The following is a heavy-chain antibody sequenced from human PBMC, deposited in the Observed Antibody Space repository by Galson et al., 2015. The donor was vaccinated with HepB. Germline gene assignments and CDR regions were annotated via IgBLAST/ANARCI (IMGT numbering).Heavy chain of an antibody. J-gene: IGHJ4*02. CDR2: ILYDGSNK. D-gene: IGHD3-10*01. CDR3: AEGGEKYGSGSHFHY. CDR1: GFTFCTYG. Sequence: SLRLSCAASGFTFCTYGMHWVRQAPGKGLEWVAMILYDGSNKDYADSVKGRFTISRDNPKNTLYLQMNSLRPDDTAVYYCAEGGEKYGSGSHFHYWGQGTRVTVSS. V-gene: IGHV3-30*18.